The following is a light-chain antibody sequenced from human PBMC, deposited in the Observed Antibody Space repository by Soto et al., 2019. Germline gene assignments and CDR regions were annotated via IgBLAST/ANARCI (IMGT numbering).Light chain of an antibody. CDR2: DAS. J-gene: IGKJ2*01. V-gene: IGKV3-15*01. CDR3: QQYTSWPFT. Sequence: EIVMTQSPATLSVSPGERATLSCRASQSVRSDLAWYQQKPGQAPRLLVYDASTRATGIPARFSGSGAGTEFTLTIRSLQSEDFAVYYCQQYTSWPFTFGQGTKLEI. CDR1: QSVRSD.